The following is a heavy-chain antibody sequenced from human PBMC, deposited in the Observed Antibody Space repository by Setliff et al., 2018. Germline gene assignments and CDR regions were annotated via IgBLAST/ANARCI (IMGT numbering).Heavy chain of an antibody. V-gene: IGHV1-24*01. CDR2: FDPEDGET. Sequence: ASVKVSCKVSGYTLTELSMHWVRQAPGKGLEWMGGFDPEDGETIYAQKFQGRVTMTEGTSTDTAYMELSSLRSEDTAVYYCATVEAITIAAAGTTIFDYWGQGTLVTVSS. J-gene: IGHJ4*02. CDR1: GYTLTELS. D-gene: IGHD6-13*01. CDR3: ATVEAITIAAAGTTIFDY.